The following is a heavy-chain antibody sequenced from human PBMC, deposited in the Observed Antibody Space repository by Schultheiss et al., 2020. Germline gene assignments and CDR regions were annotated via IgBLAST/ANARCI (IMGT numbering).Heavy chain of an antibody. Sequence: SETLSLTCTVSGGSISSGGYYWSWIRQHPGKGLEWIGYIYYSGSTYYNPSLKSRVTISVDTSKNQFSLKLSSVTAADTAVYYCARDRPPPLPITPMVQGVIYGMDVWGKGTTVTVYS. CDR2: IYYSGST. CDR1: GGSISSGGYY. V-gene: IGHV4-31*03. J-gene: IGHJ6*04. CDR3: ARDRPPPLPITPMVQGVIYGMDV. D-gene: IGHD3-10*01.